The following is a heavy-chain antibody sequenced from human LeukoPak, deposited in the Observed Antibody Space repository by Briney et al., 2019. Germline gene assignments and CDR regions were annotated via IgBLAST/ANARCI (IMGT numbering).Heavy chain of an antibody. CDR2: INWNGGST. CDR1: GFTFDDYG. CDR3: ARASANCSSTSCPRGYYYYYMDV. J-gene: IGHJ6*03. D-gene: IGHD2-2*01. V-gene: IGHV3-20*04. Sequence: GGSLRLSCAASGFTFDDYGMSWVRQAPGKGLEWVSGINWNGGSTGYADSVKGRFTISRDNAKNSLYLQMNSLRAEDTALCYCARASANCSSTSCPRGYYYYYMDVWGKGTTVTVSS.